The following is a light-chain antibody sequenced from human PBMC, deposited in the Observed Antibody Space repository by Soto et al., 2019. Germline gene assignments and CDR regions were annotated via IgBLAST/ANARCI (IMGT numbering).Light chain of an antibody. Sequence: DIVMTQSPDSLAVSLGERATINCKSSQSVLYSSNNKNDLAWYQQKPGQPPKLLIYWASTRESGVPDRFSGSGSGTDFTLTISSLQAEDVAVYYCQQYYSTPLTFCGGTKVEIK. CDR3: QQYYSTPLT. J-gene: IGKJ4*01. CDR1: QSVLYSSNNKND. CDR2: WAS. V-gene: IGKV4-1*01.